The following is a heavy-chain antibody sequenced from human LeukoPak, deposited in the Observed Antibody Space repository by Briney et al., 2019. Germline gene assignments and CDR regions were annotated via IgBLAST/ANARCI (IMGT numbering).Heavy chain of an antibody. D-gene: IGHD3-22*01. CDR1: GGSFSGYY. J-gene: IGHJ4*02. CDR3: ARWRYYYDSSGYSDY. Sequence: SETLSLTCAVYGGSFSGYYWSWIRQPPGKGLEWIGEINHSGGTNYNPSLKSRVTISVDTSKNQFSLKLSSVTAADTAVYYCARWRYYYDSSGYSDYWGQGTLVTVSS. CDR2: INHSGGT. V-gene: IGHV4-34*01.